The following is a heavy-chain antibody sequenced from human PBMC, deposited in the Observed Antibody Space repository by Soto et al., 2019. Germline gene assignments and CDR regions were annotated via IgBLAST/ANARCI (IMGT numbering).Heavy chain of an antibody. J-gene: IGHJ4*02. V-gene: IGHV3-30*18. CDR1: GFTFSSYG. D-gene: IGHD3-10*01. Sequence: GGSLRLSCAASGFTFSSYGMHWVRQAPGKGLEWVAVISYDENKKYYADSVKGRFTIYRDNSKNTLYLQMNSLRGEDTAVYYCAKGALPELIRTPVHYWGEGT. CDR3: AKGALPELIRTPVHY. CDR2: ISYDENKK.